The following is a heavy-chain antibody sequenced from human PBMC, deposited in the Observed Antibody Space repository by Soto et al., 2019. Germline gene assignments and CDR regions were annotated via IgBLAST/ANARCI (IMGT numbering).Heavy chain of an antibody. Sequence: GGSLRLSCTSSGFPFSTYGFHWVRQAPGKAPEWVAGLLAATNKDYYADSVKGRFTISRDNSKNIFYLQMNSLRDEDTAIYFCAKDDGQGYWGQGTLVTVSS. J-gene: IGHJ4*02. CDR1: GFPFSTYG. V-gene: IGHV3-30*18. CDR3: AKDDGQGY. CDR2: LLAATNKD.